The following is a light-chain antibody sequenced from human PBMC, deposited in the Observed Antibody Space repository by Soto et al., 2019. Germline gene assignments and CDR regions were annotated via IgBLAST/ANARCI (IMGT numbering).Light chain of an antibody. CDR2: EVF. Sequence: QSVLTQADSVSGSPGQSISISCTGSSSDIGNYGYVSWYQLHPGKAPKVIIYEVFNRPSGVSNRFSGSKSGNTASLTISGVQADDEAVYSCASYTGTYSVVFGGGTQMAVL. J-gene: IGLJ2*01. CDR3: ASYTGTYSVV. CDR1: SSDIGNYGY. V-gene: IGLV2-14*01.